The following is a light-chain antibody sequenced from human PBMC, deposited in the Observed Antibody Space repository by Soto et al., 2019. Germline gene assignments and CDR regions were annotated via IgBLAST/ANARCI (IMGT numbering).Light chain of an antibody. V-gene: IGKV1-5*01. CDR2: AAS. CDR3: QQYNDYIT. J-gene: IGKJ5*01. Sequence: GDRVTITCRASQSISTWLAWYQQKPGKAPKLLIYAASTLENGVPTRFSGTGSETEFTLTVSSLKPDDSATYYCQQYNDYITFGQGTRLEIK. CDR1: QSISTW.